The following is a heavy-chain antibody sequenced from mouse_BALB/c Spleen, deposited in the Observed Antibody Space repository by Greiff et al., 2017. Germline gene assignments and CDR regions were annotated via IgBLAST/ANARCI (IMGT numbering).Heavy chain of an antibody. CDR3: ARAPSGSSLDY. V-gene: IGHV7-3*02. CDR1: GFTFTDYY. Sequence: DVMLVESGGGLVQPGGSLRLSCATSGFTFTDYYMSWVRQPPGKALEWLGFIRNKANGYTTEYSASVKGRFTISRDNSQSILYLQMNTLRAEDSATYYCARAPSGSSLDYWGQGTTLTVSS. CDR2: IRNKANGYTT. J-gene: IGHJ2*01. D-gene: IGHD1-1*01.